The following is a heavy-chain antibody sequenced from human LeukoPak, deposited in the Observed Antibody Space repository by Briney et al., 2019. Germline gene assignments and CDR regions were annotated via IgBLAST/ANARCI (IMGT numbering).Heavy chain of an antibody. CDR3: ARSDTFDI. CDR2: IYRSGGT. CDR1: GFTFSSYA. J-gene: IGHJ3*02. Sequence: GGSLRLSCAASGFTFSSYAMNWVRQAPGKGLEWVSVIYRSGGTYDADSVKGRFTISRDNSKNTVYLQMNSLRAEDTATYYCARSDTFDIWGQGTMVIVSS. V-gene: IGHV3-23*05.